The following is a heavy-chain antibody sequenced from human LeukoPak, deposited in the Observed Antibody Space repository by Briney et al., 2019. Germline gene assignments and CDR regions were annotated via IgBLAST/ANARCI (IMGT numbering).Heavy chain of an antibody. CDR1: GGSISSGDYY. CDR3: ARTALDYYDSSGHGGFDY. Sequence: PSETLSLTCTVPGGSISSGDYYWSWIRQPPGKGLEWIGYIYYSGSTYYNPSLKSRVTISVDTSKNQFSLKLSSVTAADTAVYYCARTALDYYDSSGHGGFDYWGQGTLVTVSS. J-gene: IGHJ4*02. V-gene: IGHV4-30-4*01. D-gene: IGHD3-22*01. CDR2: IYYSGST.